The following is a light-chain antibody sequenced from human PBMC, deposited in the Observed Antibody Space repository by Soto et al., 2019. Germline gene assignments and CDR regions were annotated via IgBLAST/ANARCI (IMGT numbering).Light chain of an antibody. CDR2: RSS. CDR1: QGIRDD. J-gene: IGKJ3*01. V-gene: IGKV1-17*01. CDR3: LQHSSYPFT. Sequence: DIQMTQSPSFLYPSIGDRVTITCRASQGIRDDFSWFQQKPGKAPERLSYRSSFLQAVVPSRFSGSGSGTEFTLTIISLQPADFATYYCLQHSSYPFTFGPGTEV.